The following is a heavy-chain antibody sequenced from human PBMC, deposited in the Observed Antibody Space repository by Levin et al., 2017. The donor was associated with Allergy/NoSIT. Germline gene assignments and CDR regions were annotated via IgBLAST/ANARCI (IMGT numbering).Heavy chain of an antibody. Sequence: PGGSLRLSCVASGLTFSRYSMHWVRQGPGKGLVWVSGINSDGANTVYADSVKGRFTISRDNAKNTLYLQMNSLGADDTAVYYCARLLGTTTLVDYWGQGTQVTVSS. V-gene: IGHV3-74*01. CDR2: INSDGANT. CDR3: ARLLGTTTLVDY. D-gene: IGHD1-1*01. J-gene: IGHJ4*02. CDR1: GLTFSRYS.